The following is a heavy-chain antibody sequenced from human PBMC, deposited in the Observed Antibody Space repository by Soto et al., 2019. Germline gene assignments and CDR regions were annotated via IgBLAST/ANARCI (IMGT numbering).Heavy chain of an antibody. Sequence: ASVKVSCKASGGTFSSYAISWVRQAPGQGLEWMGGIIPIFGTANYAQKFQGRVTITADESTSTAYMELSSLRSEDTAVYYCARASPEPYDFWSGYHFDPWGQGXLVTVYS. CDR2: IIPIFGTA. J-gene: IGHJ5*02. CDR3: ARASPEPYDFWSGYHFDP. V-gene: IGHV1-69*13. D-gene: IGHD3-3*01. CDR1: GGTFSSYA.